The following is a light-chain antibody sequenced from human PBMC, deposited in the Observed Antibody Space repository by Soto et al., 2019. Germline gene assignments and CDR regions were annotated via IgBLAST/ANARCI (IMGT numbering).Light chain of an antibody. CDR1: QSISAY. CDR2: AAT. J-gene: IGKJ5*01. CDR3: QRSYRSIS. V-gene: IGKV1-39*01. Sequence: DIQMTQSPSSLFASVGDRVTITCRASQSISAYLNWYQQRPGKAPSLLIYAATRLHSGVPSRFSGSGSGTDFTPTISSLQPEDFATYYCQRSYRSISFGQGTRLEMK.